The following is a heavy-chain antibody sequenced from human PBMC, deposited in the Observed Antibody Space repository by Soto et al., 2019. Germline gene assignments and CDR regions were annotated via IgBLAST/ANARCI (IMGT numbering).Heavy chain of an antibody. J-gene: IGHJ4*02. V-gene: IGHV2-5*02. CDR2: IYWDDSK. Sequence: QITLKESGPTLVRPTQTLTLTCAFSGFSLSTSGVGLGLIRHPPGKALEWLAVIYWDDSKHYSPSLSSRLTINKDTSKNQVVLTMTNMDPMVTGTYYCAHKGPEDWPLDYWGQGTLVTVSS. CDR3: AHKGPEDWPLDY. CDR1: GFSLSTSGVG. D-gene: IGHD3-9*01.